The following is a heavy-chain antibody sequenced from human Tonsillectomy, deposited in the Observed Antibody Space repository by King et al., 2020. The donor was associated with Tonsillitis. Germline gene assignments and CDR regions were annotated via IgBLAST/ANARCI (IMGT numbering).Heavy chain of an antibody. CDR2: ISWNSGSI. CDR3: AKSGDYCLGY. D-gene: IGHD4-17*01. J-gene: IGHJ4*02. CDR1: GFTFDDYA. Sequence: VQLVESGGGLVQPGRSLRLSCAASGFTFDDYAMHWVRQAPGKGLEWVSGISWNSGSIGYADSVKGRFTISRDNAKNSLYLQMNSLRAEDTALYYCAKSGDYCLGYWGQGTLVTVSS. V-gene: IGHV3-9*01.